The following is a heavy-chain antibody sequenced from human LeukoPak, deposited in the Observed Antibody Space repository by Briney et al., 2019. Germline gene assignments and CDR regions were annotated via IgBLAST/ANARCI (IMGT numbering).Heavy chain of an antibody. Sequence: GESLKISCKGSGYSFTSYWIGWVRQMPGKGLERMGIIYPGDSDTRYSPSLQGQVTISADKSISTAYLQWSSLKASDTAMYYCASQYSSSWGGLNYWGQGTLVTVSS. V-gene: IGHV5-51*01. CDR2: IYPGDSDT. J-gene: IGHJ4*02. CDR3: ASQYSSSWGGLNY. CDR1: GYSFTSYW. D-gene: IGHD6-13*01.